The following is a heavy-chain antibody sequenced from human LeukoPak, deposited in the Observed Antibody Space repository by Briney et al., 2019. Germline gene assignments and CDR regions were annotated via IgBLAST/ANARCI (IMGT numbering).Heavy chain of an antibody. CDR2: ISYDGSNK. J-gene: IGHJ6*02. CDR3: ARELRDYYYYGMDV. V-gene: IGHV3-30-3*01. CDR1: GFTFSSYA. D-gene: IGHD2-21*01. Sequence: GWSLTLSCAASGFTFSSYAMHWVRQAPGKGLEGVAVISYDGSNKYYADSVKGRFTISRDNSKNTLYLQMNSLRAEDTAVYYCARELRDYYYYGMDVWGQGTTVTVSS.